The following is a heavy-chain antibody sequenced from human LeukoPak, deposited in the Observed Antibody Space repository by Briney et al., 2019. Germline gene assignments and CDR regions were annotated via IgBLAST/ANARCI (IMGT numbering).Heavy chain of an antibody. V-gene: IGHV3-74*01. CDR2: ISRYEISI. J-gene: IGHJ4*02. Sequence: GGSLRLSCTASRFTYSWYWMHWLRHARGKGRVWLSRISRYEISISYAFSVKPRFTIHRHNPKHTVYPQMNSQSAGDTAEYYGARDCNYDDSSGPADYWGQGTLVTVSS. CDR3: ARDCNYDDSSGPADY. D-gene: IGHD3-22*01. CDR1: RFTYSWYW.